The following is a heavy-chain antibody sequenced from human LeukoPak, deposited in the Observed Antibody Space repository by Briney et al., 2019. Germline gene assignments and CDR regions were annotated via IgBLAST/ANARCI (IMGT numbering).Heavy chain of an antibody. J-gene: IGHJ3*02. CDR3: ARGRAPDAFDI. CDR1: GGSISSYY. Sequence: SETLPLTCTVSGGSISSYYWSWIRQPPGKGLEWIGYIYYSGSTNYNPSLKSRVTISVDTSKNQFSLKLSSVTAADTAVYYCARGRAPDAFDIWGQGTMVTVSS. CDR2: IYYSGST. V-gene: IGHV4-59*01.